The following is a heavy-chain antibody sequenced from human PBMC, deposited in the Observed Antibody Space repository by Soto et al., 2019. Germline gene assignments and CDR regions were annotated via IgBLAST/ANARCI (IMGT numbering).Heavy chain of an antibody. CDR2: INPNSGGT. J-gene: IGHJ4*02. V-gene: IGHV1-2*02. CDR1: GYTFTGYY. D-gene: IGHD6-13*01. CDR3: ARAAGSSTSDY. Sequence: ASVKVSCKASGYTFTGYYMHWVRQAPVPGLEWMGWINPNSGGTNYAQKFQGRVTMTRDTSISTAYMELSRLRSDDTAVYYCARAAGSSTSDYWGQGTLVTVSS.